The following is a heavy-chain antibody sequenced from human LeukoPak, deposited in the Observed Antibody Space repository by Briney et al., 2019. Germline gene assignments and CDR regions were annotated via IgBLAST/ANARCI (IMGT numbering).Heavy chain of an antibody. Sequence: PGGSPRLSCAASAFTFSNYGMNWVRQAPGKGLEWVAFIRYDGSDKYYADSVKGRFTISRDSSKNTLYLQMNSLRPEDTAIYYCAKESRLSYRGTFYIDYWGQGTLVTVSS. V-gene: IGHV3-30*02. D-gene: IGHD1-26*01. CDR1: AFTFSNYG. J-gene: IGHJ4*02. CDR3: AKESRLSYRGTFYIDY. CDR2: IRYDGSDK.